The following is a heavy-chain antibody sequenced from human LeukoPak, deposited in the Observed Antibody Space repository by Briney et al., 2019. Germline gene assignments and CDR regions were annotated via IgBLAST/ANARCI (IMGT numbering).Heavy chain of an antibody. CDR1: GYTFTGYY. D-gene: IGHD7-27*01. CDR2: INPNSGGT. J-gene: IGHJ6*03. CDR3: ASVTGGYYYYMDV. V-gene: IGHV1-2*02. Sequence: GASVKVSCKASGYTFTGYYMHWVRQPPGQGLEWMGWINPNSGGTNYAQKFRGRVTMTRDTSISTAYMELSRLRSDDTAVYYCASVTGGYYYYMDVWGKGTTVTVSS.